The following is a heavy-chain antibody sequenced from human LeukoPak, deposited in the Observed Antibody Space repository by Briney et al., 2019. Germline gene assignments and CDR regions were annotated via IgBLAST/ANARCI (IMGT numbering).Heavy chain of an antibody. CDR1: GFTFSSYA. J-gene: IGHJ4*02. CDR2: ISGSGRST. CDR3: AKEGRAVAGTARFDY. D-gene: IGHD6-19*01. V-gene: IGHV3-23*01. Sequence: PGGSQTLFCAASGFTFSSYAMSWVRQAPGKGLEWVSAISGSGRSTYYADSVKGRFAISRDNSKNTLYLQMNSLRAEDTAVYYCAKEGRAVAGTARFDYWGQGAL.